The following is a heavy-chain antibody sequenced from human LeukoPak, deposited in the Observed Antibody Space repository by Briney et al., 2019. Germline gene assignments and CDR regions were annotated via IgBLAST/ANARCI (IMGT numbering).Heavy chain of an antibody. CDR2: IYYSGST. V-gene: IGHV4-39*07. D-gene: IGHD2-2*01. CDR1: GGSISSTSYY. J-gene: IGHJ4*02. Sequence: PSETLSLTCIVSGGSISSTSYYWGWIRQPPGKGLEWIGTIYYSGSTNYNPSLKSRVTISVDTSKNQFSLKLTSVTAADTAVYYCARLGIGVVPTAMLGDYYFDYWGQGTLVTVSS. CDR3: ARLGIGVVPTAMLGDYYFDY.